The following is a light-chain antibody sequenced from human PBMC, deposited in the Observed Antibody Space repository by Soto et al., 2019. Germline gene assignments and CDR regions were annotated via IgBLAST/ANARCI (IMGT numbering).Light chain of an antibody. Sequence: EIVLTQSPGTLSLSPGERATLSCRASQSVSSNYFAWYQQKPGQAPRLLIYGVSSRATGIPDRFSGSGSGTDFTLTISRLEPEDFAVCYCEEYGSSPRTFGQGTKVDIK. V-gene: IGKV3-20*01. CDR3: EEYGSSPRT. CDR1: QSVSSNY. J-gene: IGKJ1*01. CDR2: GVS.